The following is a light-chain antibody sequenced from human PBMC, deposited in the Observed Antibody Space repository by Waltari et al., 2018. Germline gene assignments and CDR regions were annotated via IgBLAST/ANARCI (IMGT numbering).Light chain of an antibody. CDR3: QKYGTLPAT. J-gene: IGKJ1*01. CDR1: QRVSQY. V-gene: IGKV3-20*01. CDR2: DAF. Sequence: IVLTQSPGTLYLSPGERATLSCRASQRVSQYLAWYEQKPGQAPRLLIYDAFTRATGIPDRFSGSGWGTDFSLTISRLEPEDFAVYYCQKYGTLPATFGQGTKVQMK.